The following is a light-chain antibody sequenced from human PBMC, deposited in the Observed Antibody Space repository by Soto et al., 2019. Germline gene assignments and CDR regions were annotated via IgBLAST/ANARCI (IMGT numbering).Light chain of an antibody. CDR1: QDIRND. Sequence: AIQVTQSPSSLSASVGDRVTITCRASQDIRNDLAWYQQRPGQAPHLLIFAAFNLQSGVPSRFSGGGYGTEFTLTISSLQLEDFATYYCQQSHTNPLTFGGGTKVDI. V-gene: IGKV1-6*01. CDR2: AAF. CDR3: QQSHTNPLT. J-gene: IGKJ4*01.